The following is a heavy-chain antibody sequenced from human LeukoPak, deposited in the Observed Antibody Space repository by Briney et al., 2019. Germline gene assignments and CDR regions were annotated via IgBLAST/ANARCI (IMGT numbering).Heavy chain of an antibody. CDR1: GYTFTSYD. CDR2: MNPNSGNT. CDR3: AREIAARPLDY. Sequence: GASVKVSCKASGYTFTSYDVNWVRQATGQGLEWMGWMNPNSGNTGYAQKFQGRVTITRNTSISTAYMELSSLRSEDTAVYYCAREIAARPLDYWGQGTLVTVSS. J-gene: IGHJ4*02. V-gene: IGHV1-8*03. D-gene: IGHD6-6*01.